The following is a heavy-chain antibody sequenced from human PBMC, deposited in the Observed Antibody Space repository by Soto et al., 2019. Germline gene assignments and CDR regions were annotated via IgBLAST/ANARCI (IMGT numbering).Heavy chain of an antibody. CDR2: ISPYNANT. D-gene: IGHD1-26*01. V-gene: IGHV1-18*01. Sequence: APVKPSSRASRYTFTSYGISWAQHSPAPGLEWMGWISPYNANTNYAQKLAGRVTMTRDTSTSTEQIHIRSLTSANNPMYYCARGEDLVVCGNGTTVTV. CDR3: ARGEDLVV. J-gene: IGHJ6*03. CDR1: RYTFTSYG.